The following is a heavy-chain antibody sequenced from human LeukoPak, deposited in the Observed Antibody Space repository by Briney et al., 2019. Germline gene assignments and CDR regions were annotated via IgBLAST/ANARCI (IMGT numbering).Heavy chain of an antibody. V-gene: IGHV1-18*01. J-gene: IGHJ4*02. CDR3: ARARGYSSSWYYFDY. Sequence: ASVKVSCKASGYTFTSYGISWVRQAPGQGLEWMGWISAYNGNTNYAQKLQGRVTMTTDTSTSTAYMELRSLRSDDTPVYYCARARGYSSSWYYFDYWGQGTLVTVSS. CDR1: GYTFTSYG. D-gene: IGHD6-13*01. CDR2: ISAYNGNT.